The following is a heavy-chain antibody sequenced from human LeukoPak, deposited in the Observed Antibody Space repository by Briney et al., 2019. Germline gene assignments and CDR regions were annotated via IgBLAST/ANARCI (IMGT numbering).Heavy chain of an antibody. D-gene: IGHD2-15*01. J-gene: IGHJ4*02. CDR1: GFTFSSYW. CDR3: ASTQRGDYFDY. CDR2: INSDGSST. V-gene: IGHV3-74*01. Sequence: GGSLRLSCAASGFTFSSYWMHWVRQAPGKGLVWVSRINSDGSSTSYADSVKGRFTISRDKSKNTLYLQMNSLRAEDTAVYYCASTQRGDYFDYWGQGTLVTVSS.